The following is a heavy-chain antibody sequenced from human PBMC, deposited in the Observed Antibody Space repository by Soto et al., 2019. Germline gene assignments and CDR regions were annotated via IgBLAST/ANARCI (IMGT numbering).Heavy chain of an antibody. D-gene: IGHD1-1*01. Sequence: SETLSLTCTVSGASISGFYLCWIRKSAGKGLEWIGRIYATGTTDYNPSLKSRVMMSVDTSKKHFSLKLRSVTAADTAVYYCVRDGTKTLRDWFDPWGQG. V-gene: IGHV4-4*07. CDR1: GASISGFY. J-gene: IGHJ5*02. CDR3: VRDGTKTLRDWFDP. CDR2: IYATGTT.